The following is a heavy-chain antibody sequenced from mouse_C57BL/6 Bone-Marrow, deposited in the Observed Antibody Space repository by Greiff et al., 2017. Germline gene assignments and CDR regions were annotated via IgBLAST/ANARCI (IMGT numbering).Heavy chain of an antibody. D-gene: IGHD2-2*01. J-gene: IGHJ2*01. Sequence: QVQLQQPGAELVKPGASVKMSCKASGYTFTSYWITWVKQRPGQGLEWIGDIYPGRGSTNYNEKFKSKATLTVDTSSSTAYMQLSSLTSEDSAVYYCAASNMVTTTEYDFSYWGQGTTPTVSS. V-gene: IGHV1-55*01. CDR1: GYTFTSYW. CDR2: IYPGRGST. CDR3: AASNMVTTTEYDFSY.